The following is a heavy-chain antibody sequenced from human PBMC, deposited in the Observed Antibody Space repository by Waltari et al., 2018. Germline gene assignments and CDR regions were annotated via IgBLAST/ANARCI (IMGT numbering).Heavy chain of an antibody. Sequence: EVQLVESGGGLVQPGGSLRLSCAISGFTFSDSDIDWVRQAPGKGLEWVGRSRNKAQGYITEYAAAVKGRFIISRDDSKNSLYLQMDSLKTEDTAMYYCSSRHSGSSDYWGQGTLVTVSS. J-gene: IGHJ4*02. CDR3: SSRHSGSSDY. CDR2: SRNKAQGYIT. V-gene: IGHV3-72*01. CDR1: GFTFSDSD. D-gene: IGHD1-26*01.